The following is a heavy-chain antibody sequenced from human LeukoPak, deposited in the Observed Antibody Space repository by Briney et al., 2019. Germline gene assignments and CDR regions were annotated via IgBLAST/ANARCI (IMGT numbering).Heavy chain of an antibody. D-gene: IGHD2-8*02. J-gene: IGHJ5*02. CDR2: IYYSGST. CDR3: ARDTGNWFDP. CDR1: GGSISRGSYY. V-gene: IGHV4-61*01. Sequence: SETLSLTCTVSGGSISRGSYYWSWIRQPPEKGLEWIGYIYYSGSTNYNPSLKSRVTISVDTSKNQFSLKLSSVTAADTAVYYCARDTGNWFDPWGQGTLVTVSP.